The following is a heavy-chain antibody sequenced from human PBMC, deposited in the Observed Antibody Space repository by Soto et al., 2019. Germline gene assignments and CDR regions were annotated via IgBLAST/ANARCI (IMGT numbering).Heavy chain of an antibody. CDR1: GSSISSSNW. J-gene: IGHJ4*02. Sequence: QLQLQESCPGLVKPSGTRSLTCAVSGSSISSSNWCGWVRQPPGQGLEWIGEIYHSGTTNYNPSLKSRVSISVDKSKNQFSLKLSSVNDAEPAVYYCARLADGKPEFDYWGKGTLVTGSS. CDR2: IYHSGTT. D-gene: IGHD6-13*01. CDR3: ARLADGKPEFDY. V-gene: IGHV4-4*02.